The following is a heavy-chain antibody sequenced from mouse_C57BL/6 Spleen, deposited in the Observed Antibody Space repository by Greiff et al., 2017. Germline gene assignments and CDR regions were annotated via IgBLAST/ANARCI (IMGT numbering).Heavy chain of an antibody. Sequence: HVQLQQSGAELVKPGASVKLSCKASGYTFTSYWMHWVKQRPGQGLEWIGMIHPNSGSTNYNEKFKSKATLTVDKSSSTAYMQLSSLTSEDSAVYYCARGCYGGFAYWGQGTLVTVSA. CDR2: IHPNSGST. CDR3: ARGCYGGFAY. J-gene: IGHJ3*01. D-gene: IGHD1-1*01. V-gene: IGHV1-64*01. CDR1: GYTFTSYW.